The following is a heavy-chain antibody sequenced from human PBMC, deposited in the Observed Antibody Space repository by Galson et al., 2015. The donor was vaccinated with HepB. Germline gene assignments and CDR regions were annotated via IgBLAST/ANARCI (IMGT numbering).Heavy chain of an antibody. CDR2: INPNSGGT. J-gene: IGHJ6*02. D-gene: IGHD2-15*01. CDR1: GYTFTGYY. V-gene: IGHV1-2*04. CDR3: AREDLGEGYCSGGSCFLERYGMDV. Sequence: SVKVSCKASGYTFTGYYMHWVRQAPGQGLEWMGWINPNSGGTNYAQKFQGWVTMTRDTSISTAYMELSRLRSDDTAVYYCAREDLGEGYCSGGSCFLERYGMDVWGQGTTVTVSS.